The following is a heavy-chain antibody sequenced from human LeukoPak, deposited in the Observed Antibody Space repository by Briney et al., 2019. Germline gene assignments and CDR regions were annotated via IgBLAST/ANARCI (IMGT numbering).Heavy chain of an antibody. J-gene: IGHJ6*03. CDR2: IYTSGST. CDR1: GGSFSGYY. Sequence: PSETLSLTCAVYGGSFSGYYWSWIRQPPGKGLEWIGYIYTSGSTNYNPSLKSRVTISVDTSKNQFSLKLSSVTAADTAVYYCARQELKNYYMDVWGKGTTVTVSS. CDR3: ARQELKNYYMDV. D-gene: IGHD3-10*01. V-gene: IGHV4-4*09.